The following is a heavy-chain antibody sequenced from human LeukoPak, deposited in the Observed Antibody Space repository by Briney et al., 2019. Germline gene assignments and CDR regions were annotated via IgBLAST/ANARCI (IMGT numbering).Heavy chain of an antibody. CDR2: INHSGST. D-gene: IGHD6-19*01. CDR1: GGSFSGYY. Sequence: PSETLSLTCAVYGGSFSGYYWSWIRQPPGKGLEWIGEINHSGSTNYNPSLKSRVTISIDTSKNQFSLKLSSVTAADTAVYYCARVSTSGWYPKRAYYFDYWGQGTLVTVSS. CDR3: ARVSTSGWYPKRAYYFDY. J-gene: IGHJ4*02. V-gene: IGHV4-34*01.